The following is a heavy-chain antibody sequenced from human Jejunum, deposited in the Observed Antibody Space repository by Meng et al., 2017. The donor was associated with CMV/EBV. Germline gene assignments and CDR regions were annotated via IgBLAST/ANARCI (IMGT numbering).Heavy chain of an antibody. Sequence: FSSAWMSWVRQGPGKGLEWVGRIKRKTEGGTTDYAAPVKGRFTISRDDSKNTLYLQMNSLRAEDTAVYFCARLSGGHLNTYYLDHWGQGTLVTVSS. D-gene: IGHD1-26*01. V-gene: IGHV3-15*01. CDR2: IKRKTEGGTT. J-gene: IGHJ4*02. CDR1: FSSAW. CDR3: ARLSGGHLNTYYLDH.